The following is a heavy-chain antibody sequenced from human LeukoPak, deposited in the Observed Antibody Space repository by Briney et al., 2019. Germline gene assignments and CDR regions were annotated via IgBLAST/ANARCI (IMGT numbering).Heavy chain of an antibody. Sequence: SETLSLTCAVYGGSLSAYYWGWIRQPPGKGLEWIGSIYHSGSTYYNPSLKSRVTISVDTSKNQFSLKLSSVTAADTAVYYCASRIVARYWGQGTLVTVSS. J-gene: IGHJ4*02. CDR3: ASRIVARY. V-gene: IGHV4-38-2*01. CDR1: GGSLSAYY. D-gene: IGHD5-12*01. CDR2: IYHSGST.